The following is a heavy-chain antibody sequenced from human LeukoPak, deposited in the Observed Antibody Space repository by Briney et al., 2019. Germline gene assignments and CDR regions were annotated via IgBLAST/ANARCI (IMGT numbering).Heavy chain of an antibody. D-gene: IGHD6-19*01. CDR3: ARRTRQLLVFWFDP. CDR1: GYTFTTYA. Sequence: ASVKVSCKASGYTFTTYAINWVRQVPGQGLEWMGWINTNTGNPTYAQGFTGRFVFSSDTSVSTAYLEISSLKAEDTAVYYCARRTRQLLVFWFDPWGQGTLVTVSS. V-gene: IGHV7-4-1*02. J-gene: IGHJ5*02. CDR2: INTNTGNP.